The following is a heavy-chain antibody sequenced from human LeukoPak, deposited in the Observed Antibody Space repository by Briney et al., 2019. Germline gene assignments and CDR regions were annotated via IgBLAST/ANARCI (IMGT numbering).Heavy chain of an antibody. J-gene: IGHJ6*02. V-gene: IGHV3-20*01. D-gene: IGHD1-20*01. CDR1: GFSFDDYG. CDR3: ATLTAPSGMDV. Sequence: GGSLRLSCAASGFSFDDYGVNWVRHVPGKGLEWVAGINWNGARTHYADSVKGRFTISRDNTKTSLYLQMNSLRADDTALYHCATLTAPSGMDVWGQGTTVTVSS. CDR2: INWNGART.